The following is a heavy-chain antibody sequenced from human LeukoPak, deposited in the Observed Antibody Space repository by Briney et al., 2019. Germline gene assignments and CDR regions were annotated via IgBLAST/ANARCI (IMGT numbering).Heavy chain of an antibody. CDR3: ARGRQGRYFDWYNWFDP. Sequence: PSETLSLTCTVSGGSISSSSYYWGWIRQPPGKGLEWIGSIYYSGSTYYNPSLKSRVTISVDTSKNQFSLKLSSVTAADTAVYYCARGRQGRYFDWYNWFDPWGQGTLVTVSS. CDR2: IYYSGST. D-gene: IGHD3-9*01. CDR1: GGSISSSSYY. V-gene: IGHV4-39*07. J-gene: IGHJ5*02.